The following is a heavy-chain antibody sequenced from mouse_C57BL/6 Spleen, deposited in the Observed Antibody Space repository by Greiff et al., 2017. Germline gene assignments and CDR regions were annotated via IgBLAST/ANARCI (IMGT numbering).Heavy chain of an antibody. D-gene: IGHD2-3*01. CDR2: INPSNGGT. CDR1: GYTFTSYW. CDR3: ARQGDGYYEAWFAY. Sequence: VQLQQSGSELVKPGASVKLSCKASGYTFTSYWMHWVKQRPGQGLEWIGNINPSNGGTNYNEKFKSKATLTVDKSSSTAYMQLSSLTSEDSAVYYCARQGDGYYEAWFAYWGQGTLVTVSA. V-gene: IGHV1-53*01. J-gene: IGHJ3*01.